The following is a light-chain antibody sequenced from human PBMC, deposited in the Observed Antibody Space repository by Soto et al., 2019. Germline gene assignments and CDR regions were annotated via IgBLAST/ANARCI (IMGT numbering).Light chain of an antibody. V-gene: IGLV3-21*04. CDR3: QVCDIMADNYV. J-gene: IGLJ1*01. CDR2: YDS. Sequence: SSELTQPPSVSVAPEKTTTITCGGNNIGDKRVLWYRQKPGQAPVLLISYDSDRPSGIPERFSGSNSGSTATLTISRVEAGDEADYYCQVCDIMADNYVFGGGTKLTVL. CDR1: NIGDKR.